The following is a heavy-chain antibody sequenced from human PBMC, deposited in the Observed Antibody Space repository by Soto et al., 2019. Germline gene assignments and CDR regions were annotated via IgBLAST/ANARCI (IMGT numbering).Heavy chain of an antibody. CDR2: IIPIFGTA. CDR3: ARVARGGMDV. J-gene: IGHJ6*02. V-gene: IGHV1-69*13. CDR1: GGTFSSDA. Sequence: ASVKVSCKASGGTFSSDAISGVRQAPGQGLEWMGGIIPIFGTANYAQKFQGRVTITADESTSTAYMELSSLRSEDTAVYYCARVARGGMDVWGQGTTVTVSS. D-gene: IGHD6-6*01.